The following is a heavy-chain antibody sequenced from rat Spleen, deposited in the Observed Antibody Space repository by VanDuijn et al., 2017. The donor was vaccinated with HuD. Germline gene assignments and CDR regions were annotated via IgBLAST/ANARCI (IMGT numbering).Heavy chain of an antibody. V-gene: IGHV5S23*01. CDR2: ISSGGGGI. CDR3: ARPTEGIAWFAY. Sequence: EVQLVESGGGLVQPGRSLKLSCAASGFTFSSFPMAWVRQAPKKGLEWVAYISSGGGGIYYPDSVQGRFTISRHNAKSTLYLQMDSLRSEDTATYYCARPTEGIAWFAYWGQGTLVTVSS. J-gene: IGHJ3*01. CDR1: GFTFSSFP. D-gene: IGHD1-11*01.